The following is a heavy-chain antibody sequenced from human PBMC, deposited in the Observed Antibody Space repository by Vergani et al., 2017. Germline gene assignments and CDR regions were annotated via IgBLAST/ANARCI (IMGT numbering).Heavy chain of an antibody. CDR1: GFTFSSYA. CDR2: ISYDGSNK. V-gene: IGHV3-30-3*01. D-gene: IGHD4-17*01. Sequence: QVQLVESGGGVVQPGRSLRLSCAASGFTFSSYAMHWVRQAPGKGLEWVAVISYDGSNKYYADSVKGRFTISRDNSKNTLYLQMNSLRAEDTAVYYCARGRRAVTRRYGMDVWGQGTTVTVSS. J-gene: IGHJ6*02. CDR3: ARGRRAVTRRYGMDV.